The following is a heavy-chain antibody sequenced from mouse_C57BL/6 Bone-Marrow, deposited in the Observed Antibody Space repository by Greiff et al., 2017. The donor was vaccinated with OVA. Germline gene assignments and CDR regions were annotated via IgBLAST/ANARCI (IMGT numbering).Heavy chain of an antibody. CDR3: TTLMVIFAY. Sequence: EVQLQQSGAELVRPGASVKLSCTASGFNIKDDYMHWVKQRPEQGLEWIGWIDPENGDTEYASMFQGKATITADTSSNTAYLHLSSLTSGDTTVYYSTTLMVIFAYWGQGTLVTVSA. CDR1: GFNIKDDY. J-gene: IGHJ3*01. D-gene: IGHD2-3*01. CDR2: IDPENGDT. V-gene: IGHV14-4*01.